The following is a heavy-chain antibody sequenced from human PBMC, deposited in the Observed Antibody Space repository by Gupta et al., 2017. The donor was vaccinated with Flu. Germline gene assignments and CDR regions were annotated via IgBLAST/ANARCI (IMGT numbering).Heavy chain of an antibody. CDR1: A. D-gene: IGHD4-17*01. Sequence: AISWVRQAPGQGLEWMGGIIPIFGTANYAQKFQGRVTITADKSTSTAYMELSSLRSEDTAVYYCARSPPVTTFPLRGGFDPWGQGTLVTVSS. CDR3: ARSPPVTTFPLRGGFDP. CDR2: IIPIFGTA. V-gene: IGHV1-69*06. J-gene: IGHJ5*02.